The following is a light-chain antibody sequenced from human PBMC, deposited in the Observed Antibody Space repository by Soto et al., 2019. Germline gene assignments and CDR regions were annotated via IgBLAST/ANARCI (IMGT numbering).Light chain of an antibody. CDR3: AAWDDSLSGVV. Sequence: QSVLTQPPSASGTPGQRVTISCSGSSSNIGSNHLYWYQQLPGAAPKLLIYSNNQRPSGVPDRFSGSKSGTSASLAISGLRSEDEADYYCAAWDDSLSGVVFSGGTKVTVL. J-gene: IGLJ2*01. CDR2: SNN. CDR1: SSNIGSNH. V-gene: IGLV1-47*01.